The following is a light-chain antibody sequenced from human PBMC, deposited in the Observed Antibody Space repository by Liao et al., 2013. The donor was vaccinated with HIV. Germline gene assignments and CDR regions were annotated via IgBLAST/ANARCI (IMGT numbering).Light chain of an antibody. J-gene: IGLJ3*02. CDR3: QVWDGSSDHPV. CDR2: FDS. CDR1: NIGSNS. Sequence: SYVLTQPPSVSVAPGKTAMITCGGDNIGSNSVHWYQQKPGQAPLLVIYFDSDRPSGIPERFSGSMGTLTISRVEAGDEADYYCQVWDGSSDHPVFGGGTKLTVL. V-gene: IGLV3-21*04.